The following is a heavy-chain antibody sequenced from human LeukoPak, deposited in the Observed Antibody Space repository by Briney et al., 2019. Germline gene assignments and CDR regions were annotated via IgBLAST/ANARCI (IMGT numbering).Heavy chain of an antibody. V-gene: IGHV4-59*01. Sequence: LSETLSLTCTVSGGSISSYYWSWIRQPPGKGLEWIGYIYYSGSTNYNPSLKSRVTISVDTSKNQFSLKLSSVTAADTAVYYCASSPYTVTTFNYWGQGTLVTVSS. CDR2: IYYSGST. CDR1: GGSISSYY. D-gene: IGHD4-11*01. CDR3: ASSPYTVTTFNY. J-gene: IGHJ4*02.